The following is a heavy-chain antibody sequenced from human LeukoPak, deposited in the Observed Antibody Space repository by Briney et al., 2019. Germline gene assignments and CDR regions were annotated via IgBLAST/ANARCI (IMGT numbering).Heavy chain of an antibody. J-gene: IGHJ4*02. CDR1: GFTFTSYS. Sequence: GGSLRLSCAASGFTFTSYSMNWVRQAPGKGLEWVSYISSSGSTTYYADSVKGRFTISRDNAKNSLYLQMNSLRDEDTAVYYCARDRGYNPYFDYWGQGTLVTVSS. CDR2: ISSSGSTT. CDR3: ARDRGYNPYFDY. D-gene: IGHD5-24*01. V-gene: IGHV3-48*02.